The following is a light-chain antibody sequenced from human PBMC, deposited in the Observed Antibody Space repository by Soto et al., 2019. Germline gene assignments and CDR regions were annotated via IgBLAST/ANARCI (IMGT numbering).Light chain of an antibody. Sequence: QSVLTQPPSASGTPGQRVTISCSGSSSNIGSKTVNWYQKLPGTAPKLLIYSTNQRPSGVPNRFSGSKSGTSASLAISGLQSEDEADYYCAGWDASQGASYVFGTGTKLTVL. CDR3: AGWDASQGASYV. CDR1: SSNIGSKT. CDR2: STN. V-gene: IGLV1-44*01. J-gene: IGLJ1*01.